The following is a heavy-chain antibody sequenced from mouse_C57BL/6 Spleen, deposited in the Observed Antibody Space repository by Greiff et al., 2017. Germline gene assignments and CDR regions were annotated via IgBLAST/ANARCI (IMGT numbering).Heavy chain of an antibody. CDR1: GYTFTSYW. Sequence: QVQLQQPGAELVRPGTSVKLSCKASGYTFTSYWMHWVKQRPGQGLEWIGVIDPSDSYTNYNQKFKGKATLTVDTSSSTAYMQLSSLTSEDSAVYYCARSETAPRGAMDHWGQGTSVTVSS. CDR2: IDPSDSYT. D-gene: IGHD3-2*01. V-gene: IGHV1-59*01. J-gene: IGHJ4*01. CDR3: ARSETAPRGAMDH.